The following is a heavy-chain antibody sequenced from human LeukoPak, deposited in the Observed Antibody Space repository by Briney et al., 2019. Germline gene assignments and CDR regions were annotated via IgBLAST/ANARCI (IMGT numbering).Heavy chain of an antibody. V-gene: IGHV4-4*02. D-gene: IGHD3-10*01. CDR3: ASRRLVYASDYVSTYFDY. CDR1: GGSISSSNW. J-gene: IGHJ4*02. Sequence: SGTLSLTCAVSGGSISSSNWWSWVRQPPGKGLEWIGEIYHSGSTNYNPSLKSRVTISVDKSKNQFSLKLSSVTAADTAVYYCASRRLVYASDYVSTYFDYWGQGTLVTVSS. CDR2: IYHSGST.